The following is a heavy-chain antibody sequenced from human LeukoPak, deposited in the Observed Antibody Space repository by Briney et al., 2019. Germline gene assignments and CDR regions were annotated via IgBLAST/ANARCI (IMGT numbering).Heavy chain of an antibody. Sequence: ASVKVSCKASGYTFTSYAMHWVRQAPGQGLEWMGGIIPIFGTANYAQKFQGRVTITTDESTSTAYMELSSLRSEDTAVYYCARGRGFDAFDIWGQGTLVTVSS. CDR2: IIPIFGTA. V-gene: IGHV1-69*05. D-gene: IGHD3-16*01. CDR1: GYTFTSYA. J-gene: IGHJ3*02. CDR3: ARGRGFDAFDI.